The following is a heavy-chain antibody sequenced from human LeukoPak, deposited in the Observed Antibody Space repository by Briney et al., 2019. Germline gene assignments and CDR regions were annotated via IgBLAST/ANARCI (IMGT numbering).Heavy chain of an antibody. D-gene: IGHD6-13*01. J-gene: IGHJ3*02. V-gene: IGHV4-61*02. Sequence: SETLSLTCTVSGGSLSSGSYYWSWIRQPAGKGLEWIGRIYTSGSTNYNPSLKSRVTISVDTSKNQFSLKLSSVTAADTAVYYCARDSYSSSWYDAFDIWGQGTMVTVSS. CDR2: IYTSGST. CDR1: GGSLSSGSYY. CDR3: ARDSYSSSWYDAFDI.